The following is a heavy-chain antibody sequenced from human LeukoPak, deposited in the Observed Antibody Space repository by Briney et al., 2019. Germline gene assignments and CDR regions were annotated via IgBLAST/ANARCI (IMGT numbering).Heavy chain of an antibody. D-gene: IGHD2-2*01. CDR2: IYHSGST. CDR1: GYSITNGYY. J-gene: IGHJ6*03. CDR3: ARAGLHDDCSSTSCRHYYYYYMDV. V-gene: IGHV4-38-2*02. Sequence: SETLSLTCTVSGYSITNGYYWGWIRQPPGKGLEWIGSIYHSGSTFYNPSLKSRVTISVDRSKNQFSLKLSSVTAADTAVYYCARAGLHDDCSSTSCRHYYYYYMDVWGKGTTVTVSS.